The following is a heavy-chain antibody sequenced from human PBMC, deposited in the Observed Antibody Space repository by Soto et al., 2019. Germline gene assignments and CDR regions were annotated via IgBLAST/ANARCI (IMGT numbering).Heavy chain of an antibody. V-gene: IGHV3-30-3*01. J-gene: IGHJ4*02. Sequence: QVPLVESGGGVVQPGRSLRLSCAASGFTFSSYAMHWVRQAPGKGLEWVAVISYDGSIKYYADSVKGRFTISRDNSKNTLYLQMNSLRAEDTAVYHCARADYGGDYFDYWGQGTLVTVSS. D-gene: IGHD4-17*01. CDR1: GFTFSSYA. CDR3: ARADYGGDYFDY. CDR2: ISYDGSIK.